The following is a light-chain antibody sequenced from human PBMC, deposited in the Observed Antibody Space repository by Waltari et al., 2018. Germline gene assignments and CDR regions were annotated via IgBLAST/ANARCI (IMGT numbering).Light chain of an antibody. J-gene: IGKJ1*01. CDR3: HQYVASRT. Sequence: EIVLTQSPGTLSLSPGERATLSCRASQSVTGRGLDWFQQNPGQAPRLLIYGASSRATGIPDRVSGSGSGTDFTLTISRLEPEDFAVYYCHQYVASRTFGQGTKVEIK. CDR2: GAS. V-gene: IGKV3-20*01. CDR1: QSVTGRG.